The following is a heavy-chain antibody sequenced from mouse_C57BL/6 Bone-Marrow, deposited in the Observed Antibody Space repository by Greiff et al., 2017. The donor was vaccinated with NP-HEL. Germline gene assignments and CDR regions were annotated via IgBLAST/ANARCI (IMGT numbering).Heavy chain of an antibody. CDR3: ASYYSNFYAMDY. D-gene: IGHD2-5*01. V-gene: IGHV5-4*03. Sequence: EVKLMESGGGLVKPGGSLKLSCAASGFTFSSYAMSWVRQTPEKRLEWVATISDGGSYTYYPDNVKGRFTISRDNAKNNLYLQMSHLKSEDTAMYYCASYYSNFYAMDYWGQGTSVTVSS. J-gene: IGHJ4*01. CDR1: GFTFSSYA. CDR2: ISDGGSYT.